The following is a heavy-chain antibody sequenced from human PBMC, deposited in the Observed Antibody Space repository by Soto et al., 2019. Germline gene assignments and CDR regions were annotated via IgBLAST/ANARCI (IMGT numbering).Heavy chain of an antibody. V-gene: IGHV4-30-4*01. D-gene: IGHD2-21*01. CDR1: GGSINNVDYY. CDR2: IYYSGST. Sequence: QVQLQESGPGLVKSSQTLSLTCAVSGGSINNVDYYWSWLRQPPGKGLEWIGYIYYSGSTYVNPSLKSRLSMSLDTSKNQFSLKLTSVTAADTAVYYCAREKSVVFVMAHPYWYFDLWGRGTLVTVSS. CDR3: AREKSVVFVMAHPYWYFDL. J-gene: IGHJ2*01.